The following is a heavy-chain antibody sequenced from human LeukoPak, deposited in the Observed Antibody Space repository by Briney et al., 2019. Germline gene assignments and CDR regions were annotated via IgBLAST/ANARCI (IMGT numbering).Heavy chain of an antibody. CDR2: ISGSGVTT. V-gene: IGHV3-23*01. CDR1: GFTFSNYA. Sequence: GGSLRLSCVASGFTFSNYAMGWVRQAPGKGLEWVSIISGSGVTTYYADSVKGRFTISRDNSKNTLYLQMNSLRAEDTAVYYCAKGRWELLYYFDYWGQGTLVTVSS. J-gene: IGHJ4*02. CDR3: AKGRWELLYYFDY. D-gene: IGHD1-26*01.